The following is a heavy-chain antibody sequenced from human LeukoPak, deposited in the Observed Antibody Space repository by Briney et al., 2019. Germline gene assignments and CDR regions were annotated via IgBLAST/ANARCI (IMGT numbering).Heavy chain of an antibody. J-gene: IGHJ4*02. D-gene: IGHD3-22*01. CDR2: IDWDDDK. V-gene: IGHV2-70*11. CDR1: GFSLSTSGMC. CDR3: ARIHRLGYYDSSGYYFDY. Sequence: SGPALVKPTQTLTLTCTFSGFSLSTSGMCVSWIRQPPGKALEWLARIDWDDDKYYSTSLKTRLTISKDTSKNQVVLTMTNMDPVDTATYYCARIHRLGYYDSSGYYFDYWGQGTLVTVSS.